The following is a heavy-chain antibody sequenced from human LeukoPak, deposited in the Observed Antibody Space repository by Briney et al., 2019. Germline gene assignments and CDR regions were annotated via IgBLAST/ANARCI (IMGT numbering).Heavy chain of an antibody. CDR1: GYSISSGYY. V-gene: IGHV4-38-2*02. J-gene: IGHJ4*02. D-gene: IGHD5-18*01. CDR3: ARDHGILSDY. Sequence: SETLSLTCTVSGYSISSGYYWGGIRQPPGKGLEWIGSIYHSGSTYYNPSLKSRVTISVDTSKNQFSLKLSSVTAADTAVYYCARDHGILSDYWGQGTLVTVSS. CDR2: IYHSGST.